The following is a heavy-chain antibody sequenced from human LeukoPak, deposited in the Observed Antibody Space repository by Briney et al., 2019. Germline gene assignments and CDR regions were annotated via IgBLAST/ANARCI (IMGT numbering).Heavy chain of an antibody. V-gene: IGHV3-33*01. D-gene: IGHD1-26*01. J-gene: IGHJ4*02. CDR2: IWYDGSNK. CDR1: GFTFSSYG. Sequence: GGSLRLSCAASGFTFSSYGMHWVRQAPGKGLEWVGVIWYDGSNKYYADSVKGRFTISRDNSKNTLYLQMNSLRAEDTAVYYCARDRQASGSYLNYWGQGTLVTVSS. CDR3: ARDRQASGSYLNY.